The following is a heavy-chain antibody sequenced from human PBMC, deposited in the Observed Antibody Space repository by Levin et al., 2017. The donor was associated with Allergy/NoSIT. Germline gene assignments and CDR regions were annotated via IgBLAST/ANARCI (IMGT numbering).Heavy chain of an antibody. Sequence: GESLKISCAASGFTFSSYAMHWVRQAPGKGLEWVAVISYDGSNKYYADSVKGRFTISRDNSKNTLYLQMNSLRAEDTAVYYCARDYMSIAGDYWGQGTLVTVSS. V-gene: IGHV3-30*04. CDR3: ARDYMSIAGDY. CDR2: ISYDGSNK. J-gene: IGHJ4*02. CDR1: GFTFSSYA. D-gene: IGHD6-6*01.